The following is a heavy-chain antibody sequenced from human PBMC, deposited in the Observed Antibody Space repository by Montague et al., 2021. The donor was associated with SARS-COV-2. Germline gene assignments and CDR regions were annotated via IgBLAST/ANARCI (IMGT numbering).Heavy chain of an antibody. V-gene: IGHV4-59*11. CDR2: IYYSGGI. CDR1: GGSMSDHY. J-gene: IGHJ5*02. CDR3: ARAVSVRRAVNWFDP. Sequence: SETLSLTCTVSGGSMSDHYWAWIRQPPGKGLEWLAYIYYSGGINSXASLKSRVSMSVDTSENQFSLKLTSVTAADTAVYYCARAVSVRRAVNWFDPWGQGTLATVSS. D-gene: IGHD3-10*01.